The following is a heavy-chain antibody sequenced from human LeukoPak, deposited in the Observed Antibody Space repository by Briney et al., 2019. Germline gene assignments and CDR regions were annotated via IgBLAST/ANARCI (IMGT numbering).Heavy chain of an antibody. V-gene: IGHV4-30-4*01. CDR3: ARGAVPAAISL. Sequence: SETLSLTCTVSGGSISSDDYYWSWIRQPPGKGLEWIGYIYYSGSTYYNPSLKSRVTISVDTSKNQFSLKLSSVTAADTAVYYCARGAVPAAISLWGQGTLVTVSS. J-gene: IGHJ4*02. D-gene: IGHD2-2*01. CDR1: GGSISSDDYY. CDR2: IYYSGST.